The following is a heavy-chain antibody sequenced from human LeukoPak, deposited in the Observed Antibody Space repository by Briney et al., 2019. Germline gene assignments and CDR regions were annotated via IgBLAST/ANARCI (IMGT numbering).Heavy chain of an antibody. CDR3: ARGYSSSWYLDSYYYGMDV. Sequence: PSETLSLTCTVSGGSISSYYWSWIRQPPGKGLEWIGYIYYSGSTNYNPSLKSRVTISVDTSKNQFSLKLSSVTAADTAVYYCARGYSSSWYLDSYYYGMDVWGQGTTVTVSS. V-gene: IGHV4-59*01. J-gene: IGHJ6*02. D-gene: IGHD6-13*01. CDR1: GGSISSYY. CDR2: IYYSGST.